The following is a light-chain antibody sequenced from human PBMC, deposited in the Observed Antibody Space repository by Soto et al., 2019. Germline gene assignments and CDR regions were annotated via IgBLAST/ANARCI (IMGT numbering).Light chain of an antibody. J-gene: IGLJ1*01. Sequence: QSALAQPASVSGSPVQSITISCTGTTSDIAGYNYVSWYQQHPGKAPKLLIYEVTSRASGVSHRFSGSKSGNTASLTISGLQAEDEAEYYCNSYTSASFYVFGTGTKVTVL. CDR1: TSDIAGYNY. V-gene: IGLV2-14*01. CDR3: NSYTSASFYV. CDR2: EVT.